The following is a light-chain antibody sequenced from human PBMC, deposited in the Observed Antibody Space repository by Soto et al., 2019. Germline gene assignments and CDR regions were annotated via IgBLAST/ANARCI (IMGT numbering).Light chain of an antibody. CDR2: EVS. Sequence: QSVLTQPPSASGSPGQSVTISCTGTSSDVGAYNYVSWYQQHPGRAPKLMIYEVSNRPSGVSNRFSGSKSGNTASLTISGLQAEDEADYYCSSYTSRNTLDVVFGGGTKLTVL. CDR3: SSYTSRNTLDVV. J-gene: IGLJ2*01. CDR1: SSDVGAYNY. V-gene: IGLV2-14*01.